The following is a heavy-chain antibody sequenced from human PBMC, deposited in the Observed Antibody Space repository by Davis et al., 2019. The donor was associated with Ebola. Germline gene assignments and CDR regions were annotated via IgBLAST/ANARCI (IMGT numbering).Heavy chain of an antibody. V-gene: IGHV3-7*01. CDR3: AKGPPLEWFDP. CDR1: GFTFSSYW. J-gene: IGHJ5*02. D-gene: IGHD3-3*01. CDR2: IKQDGSEK. Sequence: PGGSLRLSCAASGFTFSSYWMSWVRQAPGKGLEWVANIKQDGSEKYYVDSVKGRFTISRDNAKNSLYLQMNSLRVEDTAVYYCAKGPPLEWFDPWGQGTLVTVSS.